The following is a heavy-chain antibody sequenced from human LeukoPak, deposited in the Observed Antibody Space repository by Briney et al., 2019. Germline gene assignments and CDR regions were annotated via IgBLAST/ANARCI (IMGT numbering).Heavy chain of an antibody. J-gene: IGHJ6*03. V-gene: IGHV1-69*05. D-gene: IGHD6-13*01. Sequence: SVKVSCKASGGTFSSYAISWVRQAPGHGLEWMGGIIPIFGTANYAQKFQGRVTITTDESTSTAYMELSSLRSEDTAVYYCARALIPYSSSAYYYYYMDVWGKGTTVTVSS. CDR3: ARALIPYSSSAYYYYYMDV. CDR1: GGTFSSYA. CDR2: IIPIFGTA.